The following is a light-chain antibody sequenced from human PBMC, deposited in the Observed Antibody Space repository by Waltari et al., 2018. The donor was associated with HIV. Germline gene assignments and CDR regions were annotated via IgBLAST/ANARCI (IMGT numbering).Light chain of an antibody. CDR3: GSWDSSLSGVV. CDR1: NSTIGHNY. CDR2: DNN. J-gene: IGLJ2*01. Sequence: QSVLTQPPSVSAAPGPKVTISCSGRNSTIGHNYVSWYQQRPGTAPKLLIYDNNKRPSGIPDRFSGSKSGTSATLGITGLQTGDEADYYCGSWDSSLSGVVFGGGTKLTVL. V-gene: IGLV1-51*01.